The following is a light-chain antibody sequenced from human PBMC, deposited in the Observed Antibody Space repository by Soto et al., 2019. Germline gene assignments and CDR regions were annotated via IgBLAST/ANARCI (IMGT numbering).Light chain of an antibody. J-gene: IGLJ2*01. V-gene: IGLV2-14*01. CDR2: DVN. Sequence: QSVLTQPASVSGSLGQSITISCTGTSSDVGYYNYVSWYQQHPGKAPKLMIYDVNNRPSGVSNRFSGSKSGNTASLTISGLQAEDEADYYCSSYTSSSTVVVFGGGTKLTVL. CDR1: SSDVGYYNY. CDR3: SSYTSSSTVVV.